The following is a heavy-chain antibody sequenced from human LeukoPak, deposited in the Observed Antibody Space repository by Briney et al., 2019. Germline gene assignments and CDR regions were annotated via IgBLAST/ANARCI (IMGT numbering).Heavy chain of an antibody. CDR1: GFTFRNYG. V-gene: IGHV3-30*18. Sequence: PGGSLRLSCAASGFTFRNYGMHWVRQAPGKGLDWVAVISYDGSNKYYADSVKGRFTISRDNSKNTLYLQMNSLRAEDTAVYYCAKVRYFGPSAFDIRGRGTMVTVSS. CDR2: ISYDGSNK. CDR3: AKVRYFGPSAFDI. J-gene: IGHJ3*02. D-gene: IGHD3-9*01.